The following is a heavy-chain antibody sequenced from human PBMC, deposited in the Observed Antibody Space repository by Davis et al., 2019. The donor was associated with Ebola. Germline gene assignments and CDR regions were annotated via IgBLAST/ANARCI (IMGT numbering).Heavy chain of an antibody. Sequence: MPSETLSLTCTVSGGSISSGGYYWSWIRQHPGKGLEWIGYIYYSGSTYYNPSLKSRVTISVDRSKNQFSLKLSSVTAADTAVYYCARGRGIWGSYRLDYWGQGTLVTVSS. CDR2: IYYSGST. V-gene: IGHV4-31*03. CDR3: ARGRGIWGSYRLDY. J-gene: IGHJ4*02. CDR1: GGSISSGGYY. D-gene: IGHD3-16*02.